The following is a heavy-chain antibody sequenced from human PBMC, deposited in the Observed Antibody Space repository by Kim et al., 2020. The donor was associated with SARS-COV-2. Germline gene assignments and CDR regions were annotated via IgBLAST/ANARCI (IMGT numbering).Heavy chain of an antibody. J-gene: IGHJ2*01. D-gene: IGHD6-19*01. CDR3: ARGRAYSSGWYPWYFDL. V-gene: IGHV3-7*01. CDR2: IKQDGSEK. CDR1: GFTFSSYW. Sequence: GGSLRLSCAASGFTFSSYWMSWVRQAPGKGLEWVANIKQDGSEKYYVDSVKGRFTISRDNAKNSLYLQMNSLRAEDTAVYYCARGRAYSSGWYPWYFDLWGRGTLVTVSS.